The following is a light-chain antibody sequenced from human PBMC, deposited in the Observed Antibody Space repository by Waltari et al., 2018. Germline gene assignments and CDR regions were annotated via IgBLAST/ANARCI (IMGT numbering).Light chain of an antibody. V-gene: IGKV3-11*01. CDR1: QSVDNQ. J-gene: IGKJ4*01. Sequence: EIVLTQSPATLSLSPGERAPLSCRASQSVDNQLAWYQQKPGQAPRLLIYDASNRATGIPARFSGSGSGTDFTLTISSLEPEDFALYYCQQRSHWPPGFGGGTKVEIK. CDR3: QQRSHWPPG. CDR2: DAS.